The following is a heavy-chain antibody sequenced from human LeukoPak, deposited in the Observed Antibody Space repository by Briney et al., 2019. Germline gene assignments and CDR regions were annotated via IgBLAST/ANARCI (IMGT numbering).Heavy chain of an antibody. Sequence: SQTLSLTCAVSGGSLSSGGYSWSWIRQHPGKGLEWIGYIYYSGSTYYNPSLKSRVTISVDTSKNQFSLKLSSVTAADTAVYYCASGSGHYYGSGSYSVDYWGQGTLVTVSS. CDR1: GGSLSSGGYS. CDR3: ASGSGHYYGSGSYSVDY. CDR2: IYYSGST. V-gene: IGHV4-31*11. D-gene: IGHD3-10*01. J-gene: IGHJ4*02.